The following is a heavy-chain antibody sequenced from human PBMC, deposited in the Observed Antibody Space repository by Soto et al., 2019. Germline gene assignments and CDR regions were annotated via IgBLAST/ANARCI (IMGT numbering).Heavy chain of an antibody. CDR2: TYYRSKWYY. J-gene: IGHJ4*01. V-gene: IGHV6-1*01. CDR3: ARGEQYSGRIFDF. Sequence: SQTLSLTCAITGDSVSSNSAGWSWVRQSPSRGLEWLGRTYYRSKWYYEYAVSVRGRITINPDTSKNQYSLQLNSVTPEDTAVYFCARGEQYSGRIFDFWGQGTLVTVSS. D-gene: IGHD1-26*01. CDR1: GDSVSSNSAG.